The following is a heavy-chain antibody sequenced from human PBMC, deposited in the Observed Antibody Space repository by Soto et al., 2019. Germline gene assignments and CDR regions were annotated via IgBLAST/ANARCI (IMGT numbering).Heavy chain of an antibody. CDR2: VYHTGST. Sequence: QVLLQESGPGLINASGTLSLTCGVSGGSISTNNWWRWVRQTPGQGLEWIAEVYHTGSTNYNPSLKSRLTISVDKSKNQCSLRLTSVTAADSAVYYCARAKLCNTLSCPHSFDTWGQGTLVSVSS. CDR1: GGSISTNNW. V-gene: IGHV4-4*02. D-gene: IGHD2-15*01. J-gene: IGHJ4*02. CDR3: ARAKLCNTLSCPHSFDT.